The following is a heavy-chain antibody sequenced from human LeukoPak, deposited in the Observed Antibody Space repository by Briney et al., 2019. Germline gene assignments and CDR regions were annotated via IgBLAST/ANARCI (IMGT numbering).Heavy chain of an antibody. CDR2: INPNSGGT. J-gene: IGHJ4*02. CDR3: AREAIRTRSFDY. CDR1: GYTFTGYY. Sequence: ASVKVSCKASGYTFTGYYMHWVRQAPGQGLEWMGWINPNSGGTNYAQKFQGRVTMTRDTSISTAYMELSRLRSGDTAVYYCAREAIRTRSFDYWGQGTLVTVSS. D-gene: IGHD1-14*01. V-gene: IGHV1-2*02.